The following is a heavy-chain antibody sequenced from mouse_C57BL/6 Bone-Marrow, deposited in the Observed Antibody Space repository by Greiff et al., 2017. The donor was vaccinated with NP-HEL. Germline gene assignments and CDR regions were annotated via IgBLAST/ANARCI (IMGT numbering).Heavy chain of an antibody. J-gene: IGHJ2*01. Sequence: QVQLQQPGTELVKPGASGYTFTSYWMHWVKQRPGQGLEWIGNINPSNGGTNYNEKFKSKATLTVDKSSSTAYMQLSSLTSEDSAVYYCARGGGTTYFDYWGQGTTLTVSS. CDR2: INPSNGGT. CDR3: ARGGGTTYFDY. CDR1: GYTFTSYW. D-gene: IGHD4-1*01. V-gene: IGHV1-53*01.